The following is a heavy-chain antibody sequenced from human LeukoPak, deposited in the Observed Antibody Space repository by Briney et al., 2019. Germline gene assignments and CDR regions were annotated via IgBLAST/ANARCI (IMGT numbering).Heavy chain of an antibody. CDR1: GGSISSGDYY. J-gene: IGHJ4*02. D-gene: IGHD2-2*01. CDR2: IYYSGST. V-gene: IGHV4-30-4*01. CDR3: AKEETDIVVVPAAIFTE. Sequence: SETLSLTCTVSGGSISSGDYYWSWIRQPPGKGLEWIGYIYYSGSTYYNPSLKSRVTISVDTSKNQFSLKLSSVTAADTAVYYCAKEETDIVVVPAAIFTEWGQGTLVTVSS.